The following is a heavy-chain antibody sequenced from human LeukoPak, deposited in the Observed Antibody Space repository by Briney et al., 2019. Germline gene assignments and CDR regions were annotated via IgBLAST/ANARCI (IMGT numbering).Heavy chain of an antibody. Sequence: SETLSLTCAVYGGSISSYYWNWIRQPPGKGLEWIGYIFYSGITNYNPSLKSRVTISVDTSKKQFSLKLTSVTAADTAVYYCARCCLQGDGDNGGGDYWGQGTLVTVSS. V-gene: IGHV4-59*01. CDR3: ARCCLQGDGDNGGGDY. J-gene: IGHJ4*02. D-gene: IGHD4-17*01. CDR1: GGSISSYY. CDR2: IFYSGIT.